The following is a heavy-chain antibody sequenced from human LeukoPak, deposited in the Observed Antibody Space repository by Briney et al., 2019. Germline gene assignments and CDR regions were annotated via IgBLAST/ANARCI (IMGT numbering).Heavy chain of an antibody. CDR3: AKDGGWYFDY. CDR2: ISRSGSTK. V-gene: IGHV3-11*01. J-gene: IGHJ4*02. Sequence: GGSLRLSCAASGFTFSDYNMRWIRQAPGKGLEWVSSISRSGSTKYYADSVKGRFTISRDNAKNSLFLQMNSLRAEDTAVYYCAKDGGWYFDYWGQGTLVTVSS. CDR1: GFTFSDYN. D-gene: IGHD3-16*01.